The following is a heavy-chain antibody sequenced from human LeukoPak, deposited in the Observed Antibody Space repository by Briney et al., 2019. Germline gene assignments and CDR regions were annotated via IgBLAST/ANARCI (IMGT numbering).Heavy chain of an antibody. D-gene: IGHD6-13*01. V-gene: IGHV3-33*01. CDR2: IWYDGSNK. Sequence: GSLRLSCAASGFTFSSYGMHWVRQGPGKGLEWGAVIWYDGSNKYYADSVKGRFTISRDNSKNTLYLQMNSLRAEDTAVYYCARGPLIAAAGTWWGQGTLVTVSS. J-gene: IGHJ4*02. CDR1: GFTFSSYG. CDR3: ARGPLIAAAGTW.